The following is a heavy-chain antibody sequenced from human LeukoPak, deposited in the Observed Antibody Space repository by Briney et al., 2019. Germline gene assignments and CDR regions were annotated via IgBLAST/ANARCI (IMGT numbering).Heavy chain of an antibody. J-gene: IGHJ5*02. CDR1: GGSISSGSYY. CDR3: ARAVTMVRGVHQTAWFDP. D-gene: IGHD3-10*01. Sequence: SETLSLTCTVSGGSISSGSYYWSWIRQPAGKGLEWIGRIYTSGSTNYNPSLKSRVTISVDTSKNQFSLKLSSVTAADTAVYYCARAVTMVRGVHQTAWFDPWGQGTLVTVSS. CDR2: IYTSGST. V-gene: IGHV4-61*02.